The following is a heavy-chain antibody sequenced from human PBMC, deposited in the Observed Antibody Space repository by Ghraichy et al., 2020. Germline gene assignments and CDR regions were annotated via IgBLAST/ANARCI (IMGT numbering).Heavy chain of an antibody. CDR1: GGTFSSYA. Sequence: SVKVSCKASGGTFSSYAISWVRQAPGQGLEWMGRIIPILGIANYAQKFQGRVTITADKSTSTAYMELSSLRSEDTAVYYCARDLEDPTDIVVVPAAVGRYYYYGMDVWGQGTTVTVSS. J-gene: IGHJ6*02. V-gene: IGHV1-69*04. D-gene: IGHD2-2*01. CDR3: ARDLEDPTDIVVVPAAVGRYYYYGMDV. CDR2: IIPILGIA.